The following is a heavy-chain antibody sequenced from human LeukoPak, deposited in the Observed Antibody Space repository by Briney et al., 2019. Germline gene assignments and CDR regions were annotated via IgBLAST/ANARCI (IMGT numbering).Heavy chain of an antibody. CDR1: GFTFDDYT. D-gene: IGHD2-2*01. V-gene: IGHV3-43*01. J-gene: IGHJ4*02. CDR3: ARALSRAIGYFDY. Sequence: GGSLRLSCAASGFTFDDYTMHWVRQAPGKGLEWVSLISWDGGSTYYADSVKGRFTISRDNAKNTLYLQMNSLRAEDTAVYYCARALSRAIGYFDYWGQGTLVTVSS. CDR2: ISWDGGST.